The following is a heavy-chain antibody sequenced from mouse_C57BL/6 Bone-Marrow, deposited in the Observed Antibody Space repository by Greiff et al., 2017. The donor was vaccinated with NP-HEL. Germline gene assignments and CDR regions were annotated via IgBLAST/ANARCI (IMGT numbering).Heavy chain of an antibody. V-gene: IGHV6-3*01. J-gene: IGHJ3*01. Sequence: EVKLVESGGGLVQPGGSMKLSCVASGFTFSNYWMNWVRQSPEKGLEWVAQIRLKSDNYATHYAESVKGRFTISRDDSKSSVYLQMNNLRAEDTGIYYCTGPYYYGSRGFAYWGQGTLVTVSA. CDR1: GFTFSNYW. CDR3: TGPYYYGSRGFAY. D-gene: IGHD1-1*01. CDR2: IRLKSDNYAT.